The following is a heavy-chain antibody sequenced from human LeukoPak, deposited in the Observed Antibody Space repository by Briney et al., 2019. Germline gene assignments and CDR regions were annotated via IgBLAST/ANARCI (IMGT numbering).Heavy chain of an antibody. CDR1: GFPLSSYA. CDR3: ARGEGLGMVRGKYFDY. D-gene: IGHD3-10*01. J-gene: IGHJ4*02. V-gene: IGHV3-30*04. CDR2: VSYDGSNK. Sequence: RSLRLSFAASGFPLSSYAIHWVRPAPGKGLEWVAVVSYDGSNKYNADSVLGRFTISRDNSKNTLYLQMNSLRPEDTAVYYCARGEGLGMVRGKYFDYWGQGTLVAVSS.